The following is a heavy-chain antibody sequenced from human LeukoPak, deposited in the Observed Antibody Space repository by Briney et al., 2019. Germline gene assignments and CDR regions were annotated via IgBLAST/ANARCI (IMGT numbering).Heavy chain of an antibody. CDR2: INIYNGKT. CDR3: ATSHGEHQILYYFDS. Sequence: ASVKVSCKASGYTFASYGVSWVRLAPGQGPEWMGWINIYNGKTNYAQKLQGRVTMTTDTTASTAYMELRSLRSDDTAVYYCATSHGEHQILYYFDSWGQGTRVTVSS. J-gene: IGHJ4*02. D-gene: IGHD3-10*01. V-gene: IGHV1-18*01. CDR1: GYTFASYG.